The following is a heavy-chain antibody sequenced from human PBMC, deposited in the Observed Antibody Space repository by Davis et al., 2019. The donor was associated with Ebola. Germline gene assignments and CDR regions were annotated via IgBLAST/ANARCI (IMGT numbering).Heavy chain of an antibody. CDR3: ARGYNDNDYGGDY. V-gene: IGHV3-30-3*01. CDR1: GFTFSSYA. J-gene: IGHJ4*02. D-gene: IGHD5-12*01. CDR2: ISYDGSSK. Sequence: GESLKISCAASGFTFSSYAMSWVRQAPGKGLEWVAVISYDGSSKYYVDSVRGRFTISRDNSKNVLYLQMNSLRAEDTALYYCARGYNDNDYGGDYWGQGTLVTVSS.